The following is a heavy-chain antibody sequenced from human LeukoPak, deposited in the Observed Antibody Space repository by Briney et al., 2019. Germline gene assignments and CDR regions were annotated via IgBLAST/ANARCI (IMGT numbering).Heavy chain of an antibody. J-gene: IGHJ5*02. D-gene: IGHD6-19*01. Sequence: SETLSLTCAVYGGSFSGYYWSWIRQPPGKGLEWIGEINHSGSTNYNPSLKSRVTISVDTSKSQFSLKLSSVTAADTAVYYCERQWPTPGGWFDPWGQGTLVTVSS. CDR3: ERQWPTPGGWFDP. CDR2: INHSGST. V-gene: IGHV4-34*01. CDR1: GGSFSGYY.